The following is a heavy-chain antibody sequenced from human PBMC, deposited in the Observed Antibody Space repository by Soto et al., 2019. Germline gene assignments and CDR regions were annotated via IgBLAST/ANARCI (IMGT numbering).Heavy chain of an antibody. CDR1: GGSISSSSYY. CDR2: IDSSGST. J-gene: IGHJ5*02. Sequence: QLQLQESGPVLVKPSETLSLTCTFSGGSISSSSYYWGWIRQPPGKGLEWIGSIDSSGSTYYNPSLKSRVSISVDQSKTQFSLKLSSVTAADTAVYYCARHPNASWFDPWRQGTLVTVSS. D-gene: IGHD2-2*01. CDR3: ARHPNASWFDP. V-gene: IGHV4-39*01.